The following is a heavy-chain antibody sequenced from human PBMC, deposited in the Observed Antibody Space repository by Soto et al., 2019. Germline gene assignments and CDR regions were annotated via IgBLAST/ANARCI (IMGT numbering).Heavy chain of an antibody. Sequence: PSETLSLTFTVPSDSISNYYCTWFRQPPGKGQEWIGYVHYNGYTSYNPSLSSRVTVSVDTSKNQFSLKLTSVSVADTALCYCEGQECGEKPGLVDGWGKGTTVT. J-gene: IGHJ6*03. D-gene: IGHD3-10*01. CDR3: EGQECGEKPGLVDG. V-gene: IGHV4-59*08. CDR2: VHYNGYT. CDR1: SDSISNYY.